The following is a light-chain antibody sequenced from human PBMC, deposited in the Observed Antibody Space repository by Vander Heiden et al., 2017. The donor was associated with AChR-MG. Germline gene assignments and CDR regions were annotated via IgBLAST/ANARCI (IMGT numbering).Light chain of an antibody. V-gene: IGLV2-14*03. Sequence: QSALTQPASVSGSPGQSITISCTGTSSDVGAYNYVSWYQQHPGKAPKLMIYAVSDRPSGVSNRFSGSKSGNTASLTISGLQAEDESDYYCSSYTRSTSYVFGSGTKVTVL. CDR2: AVS. CDR3: SSYTRSTSYV. J-gene: IGLJ1*01. CDR1: SSDVGAYNY.